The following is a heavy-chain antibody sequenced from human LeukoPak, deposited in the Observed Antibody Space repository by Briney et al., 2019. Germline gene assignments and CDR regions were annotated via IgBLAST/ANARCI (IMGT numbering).Heavy chain of an antibody. V-gene: IGHV1-69*04. J-gene: IGHJ6*02. Sequence: SVKVSCKASGGTFSSYAISWVRQAPGQGLEWMGRIIPILGIANYAQKFQGRVTITADKSTSTAYMELSSLGSEDTVVYYCARSMIVAGSDYYYYGMDVWGQGTTVTVSS. CDR3: ARSMIVAGSDYYYYGMDV. CDR2: IIPILGIA. D-gene: IGHD3-22*01. CDR1: GGTFSSYA.